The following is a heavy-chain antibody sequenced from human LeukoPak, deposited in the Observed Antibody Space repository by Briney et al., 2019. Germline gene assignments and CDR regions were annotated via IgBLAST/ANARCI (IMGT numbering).Heavy chain of an antibody. Sequence: GESLKISCKGSGYKFSSYWIGWVRQMPGKGLEWMGIIFPGDSDTTYSPSFQGQVTISADKSIATAYLQWTSLKASDTAMYYCARVLHYGGDSGPFGYWGQGTLVTVSS. CDR3: ARVLHYGGDSGPFGY. J-gene: IGHJ4*02. CDR2: IFPGDSDT. CDR1: GYKFSSYW. D-gene: IGHD4-23*01. V-gene: IGHV5-51*01.